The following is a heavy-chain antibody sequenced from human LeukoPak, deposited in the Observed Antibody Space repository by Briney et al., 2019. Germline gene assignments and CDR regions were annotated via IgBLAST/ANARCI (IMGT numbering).Heavy chain of an antibody. CDR1: GFTFSSFS. J-gene: IGHJ4*02. D-gene: IGHD3-22*01. Sequence: GGSLRLSCAASGFTFSSFSMNWVRQAPGKGLEWVSSISVSSSSLYYADSVKGRFTISRDNAKNSLYLQMNSLRAEDTAVYYCAKRLERHFDYWGQGTLVTVSS. CDR2: ISVSSSSL. V-gene: IGHV3-21*04. CDR3: AKRLERHFDY.